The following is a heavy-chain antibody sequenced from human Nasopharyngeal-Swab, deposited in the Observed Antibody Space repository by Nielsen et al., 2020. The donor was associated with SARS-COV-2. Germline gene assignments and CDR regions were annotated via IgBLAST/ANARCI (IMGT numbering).Heavy chain of an antibody. CDR2: ISPDSGDT. CDR1: GYTFTDYY. CDR3: ARDYYDNYDSDY. V-gene: IGHV1-2*02. Sequence: ASVKVSCKPSGYTFTDYYMHWLRQVPGQGLEWVGCISPDSGDTQYAQKFQGRVTVTSDRSRSTAYIDLSRLRSDDTAVYYCARDYYDNYDSDYWGQGTLVTVSS. D-gene: IGHD3-22*01. J-gene: IGHJ4*02.